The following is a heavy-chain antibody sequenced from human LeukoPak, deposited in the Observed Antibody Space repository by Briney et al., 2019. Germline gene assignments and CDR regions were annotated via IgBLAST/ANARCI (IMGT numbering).Heavy chain of an antibody. CDR3: ARVRYSLNWFDP. Sequence: PSQTLSLTCTVSGGSISSGAYYWSWIRQHPGKGLEWIGNIYYSGSTYYTPSLKSRVTISVDTSKNQFSLKLSSVTAADTAVYYCARVRYSLNWFDPWGQGTLVTVSS. D-gene: IGHD5-12*01. V-gene: IGHV4-31*03. CDR1: GGSISSGAYY. J-gene: IGHJ5*02. CDR2: IYYSGST.